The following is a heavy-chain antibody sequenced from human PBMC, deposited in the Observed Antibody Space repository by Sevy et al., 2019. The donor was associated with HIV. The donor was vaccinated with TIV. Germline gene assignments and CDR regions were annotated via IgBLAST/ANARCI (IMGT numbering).Heavy chain of an antibody. Sequence: GESLKISCKGSGHSFTNYWIVWVRQMSGKGLEWMGIIYLGDSDTRYSPCFHGMVTISADKSISTAYLQWSSLKASDTAIYYCARLGGSHYSPDYYYYCMDVWGQGTTVTVSS. D-gene: IGHD3-10*01. CDR3: ARLGGSHYSPDYYYYCMDV. V-gene: IGHV5-51*01. J-gene: IGHJ6*02. CDR1: GHSFTNYW. CDR2: IYLGDSDT.